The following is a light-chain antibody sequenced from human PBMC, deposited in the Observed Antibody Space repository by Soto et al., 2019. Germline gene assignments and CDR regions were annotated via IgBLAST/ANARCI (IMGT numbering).Light chain of an antibody. Sequence: DIVLTQTPLSSPVTLGQPASISCGSSQSLLHSVGKTYLIWLQKRPGQPPRLLIHEVSNRFSGVPDRFSGSGAGTDFTLEISRVEAEDVGVYYCMQTTQFPLTFGGGTKVEIK. V-gene: IGKV2-24*01. J-gene: IGKJ4*01. CDR3: MQTTQFPLT. CDR2: EVS. CDR1: QSLLHSVGKTY.